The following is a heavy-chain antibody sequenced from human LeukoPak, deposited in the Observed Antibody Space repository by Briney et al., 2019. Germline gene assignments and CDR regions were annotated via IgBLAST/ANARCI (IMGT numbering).Heavy chain of an antibody. J-gene: IGHJ5*02. Sequence: ASVKVSCKASGYTFTSYYMHWVRQAPGQGLEWMGIINPSGGSTSYAQKLQGRVTMTRDTSTSTVYMELSSLRSEDTAVYYCARERRLSRSSGRNWFDPWGQGTLVTVSS. V-gene: IGHV1-46*01. CDR3: ARERRLSRSSGRNWFDP. CDR1: GYTFTSYY. CDR2: INPSGGST. D-gene: IGHD6-6*01.